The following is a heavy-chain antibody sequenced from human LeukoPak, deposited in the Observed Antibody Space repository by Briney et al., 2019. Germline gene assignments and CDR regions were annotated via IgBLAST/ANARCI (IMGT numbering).Heavy chain of an antibody. Sequence: GGSLRLSCAASGFTFSSYCMNWVRQAPGKGLEWVSSISSSSSYIYYADSMKGRFTISRDNAKNSLYLQMNSLRAEDTALYHCARDLRSWYPEWELFEPGDAFDIWGQGTMVTVSS. CDR1: GFTFSSYC. J-gene: IGHJ3*02. D-gene: IGHD1-26*01. V-gene: IGHV3-21*04. CDR3: ARDLRSWYPEWELFEPGDAFDI. CDR2: ISSSSSYI.